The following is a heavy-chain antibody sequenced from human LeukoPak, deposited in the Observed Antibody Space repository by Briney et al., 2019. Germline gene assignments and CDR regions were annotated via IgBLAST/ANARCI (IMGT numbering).Heavy chain of an antibody. Sequence: ASVKVSCKASGYTFTSYYMHWVRQAPGQGLEWMGIINPSGGSTSYAQKFQGRVTMTRDTSISTAYMELSKLRSDDTAVYYCAIIASIAAAQIHAFDIWGQGTMVTVSS. CDR3: AIIASIAAAQIHAFDI. D-gene: IGHD6-13*01. CDR1: GYTFTSYY. CDR2: INPSGGST. V-gene: IGHV1-46*01. J-gene: IGHJ3*02.